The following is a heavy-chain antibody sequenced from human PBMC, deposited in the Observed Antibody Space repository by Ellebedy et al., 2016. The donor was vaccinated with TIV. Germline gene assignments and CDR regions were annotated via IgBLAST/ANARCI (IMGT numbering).Heavy chain of an antibody. D-gene: IGHD4-17*01. CDR3: TREPDYGDSGKAYYFDY. J-gene: IGHJ4*02. CDR2: INPHSGGT. CDR1: GYTITAYY. V-gene: IGHV1-2*02. Sequence: AASVKVSCKASGYTITAYYIHWVRQAPGQGLEWMGWINPHSGGTNYAQKFQGRVTMTRDTSISTAYMELSSLRSDDTAVYYCTREPDYGDSGKAYYFDYWGQGALVTVSS.